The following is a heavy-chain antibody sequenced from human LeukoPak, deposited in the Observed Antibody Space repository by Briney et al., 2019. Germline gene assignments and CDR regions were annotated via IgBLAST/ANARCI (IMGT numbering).Heavy chain of an antibody. V-gene: IGHV4-39*07. Sequence: SETLSLTCTVSGGSISSSSYYWGWIRQPPGRGLEWIGTIYHSGSTYYNPSLKTRVTISVDTSKTQFSLNLTSLTAADTAVYYCARDRKYYYHMDVWGKGTTVTVSS. CDR3: ARDRKYYYHMDV. CDR1: GGSISSSSYY. CDR2: IYHSGST. D-gene: IGHD1-14*01. J-gene: IGHJ6*03.